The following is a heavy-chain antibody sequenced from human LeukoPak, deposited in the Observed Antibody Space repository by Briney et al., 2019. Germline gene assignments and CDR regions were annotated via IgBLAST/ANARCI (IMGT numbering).Heavy chain of an antibody. CDR1: GGTFSSYA. V-gene: IGHV1-69*01. Sequence: GASVKVSCKASGGTFSSYAISRVRQAPGQGLEWMGGIIPMFGTANYAQKFQGRVTITADESTSTAYMELSSLRSEDTAVYYCARVYHSGGGYCSSTSCYYYYGMDVWGQGTTVTVSS. CDR2: IIPMFGTA. J-gene: IGHJ6*02. D-gene: IGHD2-2*01. CDR3: ARVYHSGGGYCSSTSCYYYYGMDV.